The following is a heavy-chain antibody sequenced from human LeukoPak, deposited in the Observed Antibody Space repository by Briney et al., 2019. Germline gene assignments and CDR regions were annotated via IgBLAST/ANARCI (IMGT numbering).Heavy chain of an antibody. CDR1: GFTFSNYG. CDR3: AKGARGSGYYSFDY. V-gene: IGHV3-23*01. CDR2: ISISGVTI. J-gene: IGHJ4*02. D-gene: IGHD3-3*01. Sequence: GGTLRLSCAASGFTFSNYGMSWVRQAPGKGLEWVSIISISGVTIHYVDSVKGRFTISRDNSKNTLYLQMNSLRAEDTAIYYCAKGARGSGYYSFDYWGQGTLVTVSS.